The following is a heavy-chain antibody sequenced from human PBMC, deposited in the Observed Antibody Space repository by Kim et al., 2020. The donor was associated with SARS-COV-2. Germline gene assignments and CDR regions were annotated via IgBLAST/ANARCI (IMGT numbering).Heavy chain of an antibody. V-gene: IGHV3-74*01. CDR2: TT. Sequence: TTAYADSVKGRFTVSRDNDKNTLYLQMNSLRAEDTAVYFCARSPSGPEGYWGQGTLVTVSS. CDR3: ARSPSGPEGY. J-gene: IGHJ4*02.